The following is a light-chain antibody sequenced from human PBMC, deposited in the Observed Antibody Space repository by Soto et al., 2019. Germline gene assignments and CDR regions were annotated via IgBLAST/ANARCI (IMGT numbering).Light chain of an antibody. CDR2: SNN. CDR3: AAWDDSLSGNVV. CDR1: SSNIGSNY. V-gene: IGLV1-47*02. Sequence: QSVLTQPPSASGTPGQRVTISCSGSSSNIGSNYVYWYQQLPGTAPKLLIYSNNQRPSGVPDRFSGSKSGTSASLAISGLRSEDEADYYCAAWDDSLSGNVVFGGGTQPTVL. J-gene: IGLJ2*01.